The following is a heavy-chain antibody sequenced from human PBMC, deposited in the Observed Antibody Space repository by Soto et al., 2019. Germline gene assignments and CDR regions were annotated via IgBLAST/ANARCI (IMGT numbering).Heavy chain of an antibody. Sequence: QVQLVESGGGVVQPGRSLRLSCAASGFTFSSYGMHWVRQAPGKGLEWVAVISYDGSNKYYADSVKGRFTISRDNSKNMLYLQMNSLRAEDTAVYYCAKDVVVGATTGLGDYYYYYGMDVWGQGTTVTVSS. CDR3: AKDVVVGATTGLGDYYYYYGMDV. D-gene: IGHD1-26*01. CDR1: GFTFSSYG. V-gene: IGHV3-30*18. J-gene: IGHJ6*02. CDR2: ISYDGSNK.